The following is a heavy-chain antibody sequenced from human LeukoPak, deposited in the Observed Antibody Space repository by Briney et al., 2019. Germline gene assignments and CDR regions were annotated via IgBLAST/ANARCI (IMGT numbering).Heavy chain of an antibody. D-gene: IGHD2-8*01. CDR2: IYYSGST. CDR3: ASLPYCSNGVCFTHYFFDY. Sequence: SETLSLTCTVSGASISSYYWNWIRQPPGKGLEWIGYIYYSGSTNYNPSLKSRVTISVDTSKNQFSLKLSSVTAADTAVYYCASLPYCSNGVCFTHYFFDYWGQGTLVAVSS. CDR1: GASISSYY. V-gene: IGHV4-59*08. J-gene: IGHJ4*02.